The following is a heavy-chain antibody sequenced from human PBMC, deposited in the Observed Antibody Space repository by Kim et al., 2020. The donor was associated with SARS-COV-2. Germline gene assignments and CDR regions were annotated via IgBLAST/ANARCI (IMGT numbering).Heavy chain of an antibody. J-gene: IGHJ6*02. V-gene: IGHV1-46*01. CDR1: GYTFTSYY. Sequence: ASVKVSCKASGYTFTSYYMHWVRQAPGQGLEWMGIINPSGGSTSYAQKFQGRVTMTRDTSTSTVYMELSSLRSEDTAVYYCARDRYDILTGYYSGYYYGMDVWGQGTTVTVSS. CDR2: INPSGGST. CDR3: ARDRYDILTGYYSGYYYGMDV. D-gene: IGHD3-9*01.